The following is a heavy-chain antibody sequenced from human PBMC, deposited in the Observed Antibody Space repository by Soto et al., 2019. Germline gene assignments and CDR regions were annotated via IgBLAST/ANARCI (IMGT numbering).Heavy chain of an antibody. Sequence: EVQLVESGGGLVQPGGSLRLSCAASGFTFFAYWIHWVRQVPGKGLVWVSRINSDGSHTSYADSVRGRFTISRDNSKNTVYLQMNSLTAEDTAVYYCAKEGYSGDYAGENWSDSWGQGSLVTVSS. CDR2: INSDGSHT. J-gene: IGHJ5*01. D-gene: IGHD4-17*01. CDR3: AKEGYSGDYAGENWSDS. V-gene: IGHV3-74*01. CDR1: GFTFFAYW.